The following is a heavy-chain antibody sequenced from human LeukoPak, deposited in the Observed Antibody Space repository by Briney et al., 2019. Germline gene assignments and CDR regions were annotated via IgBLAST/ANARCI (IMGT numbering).Heavy chain of an antibody. CDR3: ARVSPTYYDILTGLFDP. J-gene: IGHJ5*02. Sequence: ASVKVSCKASGYTFTSYGISWVRPAPGQGLEWMGWVSAYNGNTNYAQKLQGRVTMTTDTSTSTAYMELRSLRSDDTAVYYCARVSPTYYDILTGLFDPWGQGTLVTVSS. V-gene: IGHV1-18*01. D-gene: IGHD3-9*01. CDR1: GYTFTSYG. CDR2: VSAYNGNT.